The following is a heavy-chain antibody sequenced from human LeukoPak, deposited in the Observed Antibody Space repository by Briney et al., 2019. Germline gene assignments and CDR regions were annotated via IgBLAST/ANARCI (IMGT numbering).Heavy chain of an antibody. CDR2: INPSGGST. CDR3: ARVWLGGSQNHYNWFDP. Sequence: ASVKVSCKASGYTFTSYYMHWVRRAPGQGLEWMGIINPSGGSTSYAQKFQGRVTMTRDTSTSTVYMELSSLRSEDTAVYYCARVWLGGSQNHYNWFDPWGQGTLVTVSS. J-gene: IGHJ5*02. V-gene: IGHV1-46*01. D-gene: IGHD1-26*01. CDR1: GYTFTSYY.